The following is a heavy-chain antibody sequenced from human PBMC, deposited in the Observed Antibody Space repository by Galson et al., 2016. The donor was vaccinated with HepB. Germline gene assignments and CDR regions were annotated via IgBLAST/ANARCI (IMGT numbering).Heavy chain of an antibody. Sequence: SVKVSCKADGYSFTTHPIHWVRQAPGQRLEWMGWINTDNGNTRYSQNFQGRVAITRDTSATTAYMELSSLTSEDTAVYSCASWRGDNSDWSGPFDDWGQGTLVTVSS. CDR2: INTDNGNT. V-gene: IGHV1-3*04. J-gene: IGHJ4*02. D-gene: IGHD6-13*01. CDR3: ASWRGDNSDWSGPFDD. CDR1: GYSFTTHP.